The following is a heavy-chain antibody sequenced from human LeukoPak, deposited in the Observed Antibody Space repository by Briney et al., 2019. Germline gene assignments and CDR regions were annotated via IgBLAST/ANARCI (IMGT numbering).Heavy chain of an antibody. Sequence: ASVKVSCKASGGTFSSYAISWVRQAPGQGLEWMGGIIPIFGTANYAQKFQGRVTITADESTSTAYMELSSLRSEDTAVYYCARGTRGYSYGYVFPLDYWGQGTLVTVSS. CDR3: ARGTRGYSYGYVFPLDY. J-gene: IGHJ4*02. V-gene: IGHV1-69*13. D-gene: IGHD5-18*01. CDR1: GGTFSSYA. CDR2: IIPIFGTA.